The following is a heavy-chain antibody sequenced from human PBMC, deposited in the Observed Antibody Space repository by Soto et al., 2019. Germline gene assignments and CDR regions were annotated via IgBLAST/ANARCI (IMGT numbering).Heavy chain of an antibody. Sequence: EVQLVESGGGLVKPGGSLRLSCAASGFTFSSYSMNWVRQAPGKGLEWVSSISSSSSYIYYADSVKGRFTISRDNAKSTLYLQMNSLRADDTAVYDCARSPSMTTVSLDYWGQGTLVTVSS. CDR2: ISSSSSYI. V-gene: IGHV3-21*01. CDR1: GFTFSSYS. CDR3: ARSPSMTTVSLDY. D-gene: IGHD4-17*01. J-gene: IGHJ4*02.